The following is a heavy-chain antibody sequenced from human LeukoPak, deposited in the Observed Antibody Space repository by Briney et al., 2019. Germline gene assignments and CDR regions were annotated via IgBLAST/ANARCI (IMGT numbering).Heavy chain of an antibody. V-gene: IGHV3-21*01. CDR1: GFTFSSYS. CDR2: ISSSSSYI. Sequence: GGSLRLSCAASGFTFSSYSMNWVRQAPGKGLEWVSSISSSSSYIYYADSVKGRLTISRDNAKNSLYLQMNSLRVEDTAVYYCARDLKEHPGGMDVWGQGTTVTVSS. J-gene: IGHJ6*02. D-gene: IGHD1/OR15-1a*01. CDR3: ARDLKEHPGGMDV.